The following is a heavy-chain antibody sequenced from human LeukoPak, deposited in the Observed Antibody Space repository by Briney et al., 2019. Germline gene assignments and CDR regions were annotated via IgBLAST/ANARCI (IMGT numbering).Heavy chain of an antibody. CDR1: GGSISSYY. V-gene: IGHV4-59*08. CDR2: IYYSGST. J-gene: IGHJ4*02. CDR3: ARFLTVVPAAMPGYYFDY. D-gene: IGHD2-2*01. Sequence: SETLSLTCTVSGGSISSYYWSWIREPPGKGLEWIGYIYYSGSTNYNPSLKSRVTISVDTSKNQFSLKLSSVTAADTAVYYCARFLTVVPAAMPGYYFDYWGQGTLVTVSS.